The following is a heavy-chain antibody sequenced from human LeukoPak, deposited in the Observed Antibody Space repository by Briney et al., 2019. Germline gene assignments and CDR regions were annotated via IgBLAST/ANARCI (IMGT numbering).Heavy chain of an antibody. J-gene: IGHJ4*02. Sequence: SETLSLTCTISGGSISSSSYYWGWIRPPPGKGLEWIGSIYYSGSTHHNPSLKSRVTISVDTSKNQFSLKLTSVTAADTAVYYCARVGGSGWPRGNLDYWGQGTLVTVSS. D-gene: IGHD6-19*01. CDR2: IYYSGST. V-gene: IGHV4-39*07. CDR1: GGSISSSSYY. CDR3: ARVGGSGWPRGNLDY.